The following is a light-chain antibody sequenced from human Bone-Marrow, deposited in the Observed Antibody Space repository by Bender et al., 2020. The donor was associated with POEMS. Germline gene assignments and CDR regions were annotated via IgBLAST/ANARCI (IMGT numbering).Light chain of an antibody. CDR1: SSVYNL. CDR2: EVT. CDR3: CSYVGSSAFEG. Sequence: QSALTQPASVSGSPGQSITISCTGTSSVYNLVSWYQQYPGKAPKLIVYEVTKRPSGVSSRFSGSKSGNTASLTISGLQAEDEADYYCCSYVGSSAFEGFGGGTKLTVL. V-gene: IGLV2-23*02. J-gene: IGLJ2*01.